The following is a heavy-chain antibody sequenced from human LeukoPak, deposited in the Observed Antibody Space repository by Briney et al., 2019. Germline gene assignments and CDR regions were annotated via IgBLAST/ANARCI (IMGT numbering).Heavy chain of an antibody. J-gene: IGHJ5*02. D-gene: IGHD3-22*01. Sequence: GASVKVSCKASGYTFSGFYIHWVRQAPGQGLEWMGWINPNSGVTNYAQKFQGRVTMTRDTSISTAYMEVSRLRSDDTAVYYCAREGYFDSSGYRNNWFDPWGQGTLVTVSS. CDR3: AREGYFDSSGYRNNWFDP. CDR1: GYTFSGFY. CDR2: INPNSGVT. V-gene: IGHV1-2*02.